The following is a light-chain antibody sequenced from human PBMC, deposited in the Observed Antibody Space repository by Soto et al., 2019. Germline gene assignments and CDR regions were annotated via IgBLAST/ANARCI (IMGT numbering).Light chain of an antibody. CDR3: SSYTSSRGYVV. CDR1: SSDVGGYNY. V-gene: IGLV2-14*01. CDR2: DVS. Sequence: SALTQPASVSGSPGQSITISCTGTSSDVGGYNYVSWYQQHPGKAPKLMIYDVSNRPSGVSNRFSGSKSGNTASLTISGLQAEGEADYYCSSYTSSRGYVVFGGGTQLTVL. J-gene: IGLJ2*01.